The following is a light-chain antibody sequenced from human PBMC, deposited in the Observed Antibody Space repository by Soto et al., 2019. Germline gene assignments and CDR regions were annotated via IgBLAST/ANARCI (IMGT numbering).Light chain of an antibody. J-gene: IGLJ3*02. Sequence: SVLTQPASVSGSPGQSITISCTGTSSDVGSYNLVSWYQQHPGKAPKLMIYEGSKRPSGVSNRFSGSKSGNTASLTISGLQAEDEADYYCCTYAGSSTWVFGGGTKLTV. CDR3: CTYAGSSTWV. CDR1: SSDVGSYNL. CDR2: EGS. V-gene: IGLV2-23*01.